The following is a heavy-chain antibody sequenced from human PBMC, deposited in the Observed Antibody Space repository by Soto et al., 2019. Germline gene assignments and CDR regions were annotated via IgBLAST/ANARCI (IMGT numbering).Heavy chain of an antibody. J-gene: IGHJ5*02. Sequence: GWSLRLSCAASGFTFISYSMNWVRQAPGKGLEWVSYISSSSSTIYYADSVKGRFTISRDNAKNSLYLQMNSLRDEDTAVYYCAREMANGVTGKFDPWGQGTLVTVSS. D-gene: IGHD2-8*01. CDR2: ISSSSSTI. CDR3: AREMANGVTGKFDP. V-gene: IGHV3-48*02. CDR1: GFTFISYS.